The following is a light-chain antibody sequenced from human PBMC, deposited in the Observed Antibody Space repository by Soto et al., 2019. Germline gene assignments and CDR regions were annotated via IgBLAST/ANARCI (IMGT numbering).Light chain of an antibody. V-gene: IGKV3-15*01. CDR2: GGS. CDR3: QHYGSSMFT. CDR1: QSISSN. J-gene: IGKJ3*01. Sequence: IVMTQSPSTLAVSPGERATLSCRASQSISSNVAWYQQKPGQAPRLLIYGGSTRATGIPARFSGSGSGTEFSLTISSLQSEDIAVYYCQHYGSSMFTFGPGTKVDIK.